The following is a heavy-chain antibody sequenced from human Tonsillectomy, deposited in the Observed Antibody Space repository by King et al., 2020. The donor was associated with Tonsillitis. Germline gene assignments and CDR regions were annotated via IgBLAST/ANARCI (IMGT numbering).Heavy chain of an antibody. D-gene: IGHD3-10*01. CDR2: ISGSGGST. V-gene: IGHV3-23*01. CDR1: GFTFSSYA. CDR3: AKDVRVGGYYGSGSYADY. J-gene: IGHJ4*02. Sequence: AQLLESGGGLVQPGGSLRLSCAASGFTFSSYAMSWVRQAPGKGLEWVSAISGSGGSTYYADSVKGRFTISRDNSKNTLYLQMNSLRAEDTAVYYCAKDVRVGGYYGSGSYADYWGQGTLVTVSS.